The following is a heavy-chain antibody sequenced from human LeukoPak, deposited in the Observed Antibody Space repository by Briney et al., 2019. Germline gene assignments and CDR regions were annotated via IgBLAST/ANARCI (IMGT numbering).Heavy chain of an antibody. CDR1: GGSISSYY. J-gene: IGHJ6*02. Sequence: SETLSLTCTVSGGSISSYYWSWIRQPPGKGLEWIGYIYSNGSTNYNPSLKSRSTITVETSKNHFSLKLSFVTAADTAVYYCARHRTMVRGVIAYYYGMDVWGQGTTVTVSS. D-gene: IGHD3-10*01. CDR3: ARHRTMVRGVIAYYYGMDV. V-gene: IGHV4-59*08. CDR2: IYSNGST.